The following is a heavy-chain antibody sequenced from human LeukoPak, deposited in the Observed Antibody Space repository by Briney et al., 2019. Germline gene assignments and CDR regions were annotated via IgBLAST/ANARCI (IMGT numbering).Heavy chain of an antibody. D-gene: IGHD6-6*01. CDR1: GYTFTSYD. CDR3: ARESFAARWD. CDR2: MNPNSGNT. V-gene: IGHV1-8*03. Sequence: ASVKVSCKASGYTFTSYDINWVRQATGQGLEWMGWMNPNSGNTGYAQKFQGRVTITRNTTISTAYMELSSLRAEDTAVYYCARESFAARWDWGQGTLVTVSS. J-gene: IGHJ4*02.